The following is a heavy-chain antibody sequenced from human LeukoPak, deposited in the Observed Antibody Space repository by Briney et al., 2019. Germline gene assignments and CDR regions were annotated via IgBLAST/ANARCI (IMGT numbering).Heavy chain of an antibody. J-gene: IGHJ4*02. CDR3: ATAVAGPFDY. CDR2: INHSGST. V-gene: IGHV4-34*01. CDR1: GGSFSGYY. D-gene: IGHD6-19*01. Sequence: SETLSLTCAVYGGSFSGYYWSWIRQPLGKGLEWIGEINHSGSTNYNPSLKSRVTISVDTSKNQFSLKLSSVTAADTAVYYCATAVAGPFDYWGQGTLVTVSS.